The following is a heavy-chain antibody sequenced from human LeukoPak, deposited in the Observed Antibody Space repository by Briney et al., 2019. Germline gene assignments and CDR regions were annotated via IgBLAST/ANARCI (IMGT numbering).Heavy chain of an antibody. CDR2: IYSSGST. J-gene: IGHJ5*02. D-gene: IGHD3-10*01. Sequence: SETLSLTCTVSGGSISSYYWSWVRQPAGKGLEWIGRIYSSGSTNYNPSLKSRITISLDTSKNQFSLKVSSVTAADTAVYYCARSSRGLGWFDPWGQGTLVTVSS. CDR3: ARSSRGLGWFDP. CDR1: GGSISSYY. V-gene: IGHV4-4*07.